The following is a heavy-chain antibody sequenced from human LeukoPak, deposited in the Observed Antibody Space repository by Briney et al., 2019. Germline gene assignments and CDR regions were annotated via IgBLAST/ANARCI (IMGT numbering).Heavy chain of an antibody. CDR2: ISGSGGST. V-gene: IGHV3-23*01. D-gene: IGHD3-10*01. Sequence: SGGSLRLSCAASGFTFSSYGMSWVRQAPGKGLEWVSAISGSGGSTYYADSVKGRFTISRDNSKNTLYLQMNSLRAKDTAVYYCAKRSKVTMVRGAYFDLWGRGTLVTVSS. J-gene: IGHJ2*01. CDR3: AKRSKVTMVRGAYFDL. CDR1: GFTFSSYG.